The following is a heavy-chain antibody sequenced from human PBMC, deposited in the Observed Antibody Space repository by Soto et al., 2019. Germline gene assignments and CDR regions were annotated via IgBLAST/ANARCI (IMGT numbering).Heavy chain of an antibody. Sequence: QVPLVESGGGVVQPGRSLRLSCAASGFTFSSYGMHWVRQAPGKGLEWVAVIWYDGSNKYYADSVKGRFTISRDNSKNTLYLQMNSLRAEDTAVYYCARAQDSGSPYTDFQHWGQGTLVTVSS. D-gene: IGHD1-26*01. V-gene: IGHV3-33*01. CDR1: GFTFSSYG. CDR2: IWYDGSNK. CDR3: ARAQDSGSPYTDFQH. J-gene: IGHJ1*01.